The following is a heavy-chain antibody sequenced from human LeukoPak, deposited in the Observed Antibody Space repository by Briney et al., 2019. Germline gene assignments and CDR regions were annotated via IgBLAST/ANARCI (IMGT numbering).Heavy chain of an antibody. J-gene: IGHJ4*02. V-gene: IGHV1-69*05. CDR1: GGTFSSYA. CDR2: IIPIFGTA. Sequence: GASVKVSCKASGGTFSSYAISWVRQAPGQGLEWMGGIIPIFGTANYAQKFQGRVTITTDESTSTAYMELSSLRSEDTAVYYCAVGGGLNCSSTSCYSDYWGQGTLVTVSS. CDR3: AVGGGLNCSSTSCYSDY. D-gene: IGHD2-2*01.